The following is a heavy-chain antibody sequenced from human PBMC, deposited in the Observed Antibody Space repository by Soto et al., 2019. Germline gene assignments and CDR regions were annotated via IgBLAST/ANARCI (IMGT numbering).Heavy chain of an antibody. J-gene: IGHJ6*02. Sequence: GGSLRLSCAASGFTFSSYAMSWVRQAPGKGLGWVSAISGSGGSTYYADSVKGRFTISRDNSKNTLYLQMNTLSAADTAVYYCAKDPRQLGYYYYYYGMDVWGQGTTVTVSS. CDR3: AKDPRQLGYYYYYYGMDV. V-gene: IGHV3-23*01. CDR1: GFTFSSYA. D-gene: IGHD6-6*01. CDR2: ISGSGGST.